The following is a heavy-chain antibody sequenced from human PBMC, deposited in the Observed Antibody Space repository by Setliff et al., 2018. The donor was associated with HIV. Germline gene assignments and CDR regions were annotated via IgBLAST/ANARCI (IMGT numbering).Heavy chain of an antibody. CDR2: ISSSGTYI. Sequence: LSLTCAVSGYAISSGYYWGWIRRPPGKGLEWVLYISSSGTYIYYADSMKGRFTISRDNAKNSLYLQMNSLRAEDTAVYYCAREPMTTPTSDAFDIWGQGTMVTVSS. D-gene: IGHD4-17*01. J-gene: IGHJ3*02. V-gene: IGHV3-11*01. CDR1: GYAISSGYY. CDR3: AREPMTTPTSDAFDI.